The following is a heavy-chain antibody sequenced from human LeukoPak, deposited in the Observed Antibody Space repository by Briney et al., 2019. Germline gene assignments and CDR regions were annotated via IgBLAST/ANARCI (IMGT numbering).Heavy chain of an antibody. Sequence: SETLSLTCAVYGGSFSGYYWTWIRQPPGKGLEWIGEINHSGSTNYNPSLKSRVTIVDTSKNQVSLKLSSVTAADTAVYYCARAYYDFWSGYPENYFDYWGQGTLVTVSS. D-gene: IGHD3-3*01. CDR2: INHSGST. CDR3: ARAYYDFWSGYPENYFDY. J-gene: IGHJ4*02. V-gene: IGHV4-34*01. CDR1: GGSFSGYY.